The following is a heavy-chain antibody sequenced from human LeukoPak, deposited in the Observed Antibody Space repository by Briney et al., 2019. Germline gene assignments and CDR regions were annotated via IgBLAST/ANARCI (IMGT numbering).Heavy chain of an antibody. J-gene: IGHJ6*03. CDR2: ISSISSYI. CDR3: AREGLADYYLDV. V-gene: IGHV3-21*01. CDR1: GFNFNDYT. Sequence: PGGSLRLSCEASGFNFNDYTMNWVRQAPGKGLEWVSSISSISSYIYYADSVKGRFTISRDNAKKSLYLQMNSLRVEDMGVYYCAREGLADYYLDVWGKGTTVTVSS.